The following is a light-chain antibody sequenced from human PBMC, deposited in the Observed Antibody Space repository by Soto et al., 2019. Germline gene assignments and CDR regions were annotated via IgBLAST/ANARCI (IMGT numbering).Light chain of an antibody. Sequence: SALQEPASVSACPGPSITISCTGTSSDVWSYNLFSWFQQHPCKAPKLMIYEGNKRPSGVSNRFSGSKSGHTASLTISGLQAEEEADYYCCSSAGSSTLVFGGGTKVTVL. CDR3: CSSAGSSTLV. CDR1: SSDVWSYNL. J-gene: IGLJ3*02. CDR2: EGN. V-gene: IGLV2-23*01.